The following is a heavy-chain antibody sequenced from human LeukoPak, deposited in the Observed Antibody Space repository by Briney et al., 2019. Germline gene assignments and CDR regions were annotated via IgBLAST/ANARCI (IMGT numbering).Heavy chain of an antibody. V-gene: IGHV1-46*01. Sequence: ASVKVSCKASGYTFTNYYMHWVRQAPGQGLEWMGTTIPGGSSTSKAQKFQGRVTITSDTSTSTVYMELSSLRSEDTAVYYCARGVKDDIVVVVAATDAFDIWGQGTMVTVSS. D-gene: IGHD2-15*01. CDR1: GYTFTNYY. CDR3: ARGVKDDIVVVVAATDAFDI. CDR2: TIPGGSST. J-gene: IGHJ3*02.